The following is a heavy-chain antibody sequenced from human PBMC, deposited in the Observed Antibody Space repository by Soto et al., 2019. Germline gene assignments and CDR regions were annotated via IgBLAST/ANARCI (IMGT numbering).Heavy chain of an antibody. CDR3: ARHGEGYCSGGSCLYYGMDV. V-gene: IGHV5-51*01. Sequence: GESLKISCKGSGYSFTTHWIVWVRQMPGKGLEWVGIIYPGDSETRYSPSFQGQVSISADQSTSTAYLQWSSLKASDSAIYYCARHGEGYCSGGSCLYYGMDVSGHGTTVTVSS. J-gene: IGHJ6*02. CDR1: GYSFTTHW. CDR2: IYPGDSET. D-gene: IGHD2-15*01.